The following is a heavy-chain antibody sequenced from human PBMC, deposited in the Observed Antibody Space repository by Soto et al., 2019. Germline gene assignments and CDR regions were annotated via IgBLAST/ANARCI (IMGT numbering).Heavy chain of an antibody. D-gene: IGHD5-12*01. Sequence: GGSLRLSCAASGFTFSSYAMHWVRQAPGKGLEYVSAISSNGGSTYYANSVKGRFTISRDNSKNTLYLQMGSLRAEDMAVYYCARGGSGYDYYYYYMDVWGKGTTVTVSS. CDR1: GFTFSSYA. CDR2: ISSNGGST. V-gene: IGHV3-64*01. J-gene: IGHJ6*03. CDR3: ARGGSGYDYYYYYMDV.